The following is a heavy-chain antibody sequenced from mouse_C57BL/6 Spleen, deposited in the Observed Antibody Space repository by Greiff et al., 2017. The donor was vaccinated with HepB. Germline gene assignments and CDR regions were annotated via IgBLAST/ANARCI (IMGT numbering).Heavy chain of an antibody. CDR1: GYTFTSYW. D-gene: IGHD3-2*02. J-gene: IGHJ4*01. Sequence: QVQLQQSGAELVKPGASVKLSCKASGYTFTSYWMHWVKQRPGQGLEWIGMIHPNSGSTNYNEKFKSKATLTVDKSSSTAYMQLSSLTSEDSAVYYCASQGSYYYAMDHWGQGTSVTVSS. CDR3: ASQGSYYYAMDH. CDR2: IHPNSGST. V-gene: IGHV1-64*01.